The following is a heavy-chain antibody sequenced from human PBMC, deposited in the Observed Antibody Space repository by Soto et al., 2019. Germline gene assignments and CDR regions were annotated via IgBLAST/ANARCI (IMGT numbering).Heavy chain of an antibody. Sequence: VGSLRLSCAASGFTFSSYAMHWVRQAPGKGLEWVAVISYDGSNKYYADSVKGRFTISRDNSKNTLYLQMNSLRAEDTAVYYCARAQRGITMVRGVISVGPLDVWGQGTTVTVSS. V-gene: IGHV3-30-3*01. J-gene: IGHJ6*02. D-gene: IGHD3-10*01. CDR2: ISYDGSNK. CDR1: GFTFSSYA. CDR3: ARAQRGITMVRGVISVGPLDV.